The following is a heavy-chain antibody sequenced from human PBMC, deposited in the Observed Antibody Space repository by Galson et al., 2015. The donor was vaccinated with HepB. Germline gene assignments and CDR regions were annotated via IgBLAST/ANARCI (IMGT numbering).Heavy chain of an antibody. CDR3: ARDHIAAAGTWFDL. CDR1: GFTFSSYA. V-gene: IGHV3-30-3*01. D-gene: IGHD6-13*01. CDR2: ISYDGSNK. J-gene: IGHJ2*01. Sequence: SLRLSCAASGFTFSSYAVHWVRQAPGKGLEWVAVISYDGSNKYYADSVKGRFTISRDNSKNTLYLQMNSLRAEDTAVYYCARDHIAAAGTWFDLWGRGTLVTVSS.